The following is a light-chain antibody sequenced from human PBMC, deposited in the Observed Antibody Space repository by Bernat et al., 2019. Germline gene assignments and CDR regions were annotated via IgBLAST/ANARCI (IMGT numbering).Light chain of an antibody. CDR2: AAS. CDR3: HQYGSPFRS. J-gene: IGKJ2*01. Sequence: DIQMTQSPPSLSASVGDRVTITCRASQGITSYLVWFQQKPGKAPKSLIYAASSLESGVPSRFSGTGSGTDFTLTINSLQPEDFATYYCHQYGSPFRSFGQGTTVEIK. V-gene: IGKV1-16*01. CDR1: QGITSY.